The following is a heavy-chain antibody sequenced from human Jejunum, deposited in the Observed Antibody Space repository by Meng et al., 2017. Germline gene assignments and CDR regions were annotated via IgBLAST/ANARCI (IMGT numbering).Heavy chain of an antibody. J-gene: IGHJ4*02. CDR2: INAGNGDT. CDR3: ARNTVGTTTLDY. D-gene: IGHD1-26*01. Sequence: QGQLVQSGAEVKKPGASVKVSCKASGYTFTNYAIHWVRQAPGQRLEWMGWINAGNGDTKYSQNFQGRVTITRDTSASTAYLELSSLTSEDTAVYYCARNTVGTTTLDYWGQGTLVTVSS. CDR1: GYTFTNYA. V-gene: IGHV1-3*01.